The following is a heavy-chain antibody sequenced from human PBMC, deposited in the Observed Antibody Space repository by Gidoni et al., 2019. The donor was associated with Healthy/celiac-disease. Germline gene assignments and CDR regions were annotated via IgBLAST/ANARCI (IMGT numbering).Heavy chain of an antibody. CDR1: GFTFGDYA. J-gene: IGHJ6*02. CDR3: TRRGHGMDV. D-gene: IGHD3-16*01. V-gene: IGHV3-49*04. CDR2: IRSKAYGGKT. Sequence: EVQLVESGGGLVQPGRSLRLSCPASGFTFGDYAMSWVRQAPGKGLEWVGCIRSKAYGGKTEDAASVKGRFTISRDDSKSIAYLQMNSLKTEDTAVYYCTRRGHGMDVWGQGTTVTVSS.